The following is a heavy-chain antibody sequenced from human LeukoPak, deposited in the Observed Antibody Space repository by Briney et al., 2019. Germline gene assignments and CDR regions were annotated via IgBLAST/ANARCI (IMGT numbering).Heavy chain of an antibody. D-gene: IGHD2-21*02. V-gene: IGHV3-72*01. CDR2: IKNKRGSYTA. CDR1: GFTLNDHH. CDR3: GRDTATALDY. J-gene: IGHJ4*02. Sequence: GGSLRLSCAASGFTLNDHHMDWVRQAPGKGLEWVGRIKNKRGSYTADYAASVKGRFTISRDDSRNSLYLQMNSLKTEDTAVHYCGRDTATALDYWGQGTLVTVSS.